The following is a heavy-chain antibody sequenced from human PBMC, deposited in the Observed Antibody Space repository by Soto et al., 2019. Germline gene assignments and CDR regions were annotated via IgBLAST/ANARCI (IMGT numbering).Heavy chain of an antibody. V-gene: IGHV3-33*01. CDR3: AMISGSGHLVWFDP. CDR1: GFTFNTYG. CDR2: IWYDGSYR. J-gene: IGHJ5*02. Sequence: QVQLVQSGGGVVQSGRSLRLSCISSGFTFNTYGMFWARQAPGTGLAWVAGIWYDGSYRYYVDSVKGRFTVSRDNSKNTVYLEMNNLRAEDTAVYYCAMISGSGHLVWFDPWGQGTLVTVSS. D-gene: IGHD3-10*01.